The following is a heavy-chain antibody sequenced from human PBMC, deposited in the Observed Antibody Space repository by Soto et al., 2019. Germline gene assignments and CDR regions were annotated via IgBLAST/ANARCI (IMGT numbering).Heavy chain of an antibody. CDR1: GYTFRTYG. V-gene: IGHV1-18*01. J-gene: IGHJ4*02. CDR3: ARVRQYDSNRYYYFDV. CDR2: ITGDNGDA. D-gene: IGHD3-22*01. Sequence: QVQLVQSGPELKKPGASVKVSCKASGYTFRTYGITWVRQAPGQGLEWMGWITGDNGDADYTQRLQGRVTMTTETSTTTAYMELRSLRSDDTAVYYCARVRQYDSNRYYYFDVWGQGTLVTVSS.